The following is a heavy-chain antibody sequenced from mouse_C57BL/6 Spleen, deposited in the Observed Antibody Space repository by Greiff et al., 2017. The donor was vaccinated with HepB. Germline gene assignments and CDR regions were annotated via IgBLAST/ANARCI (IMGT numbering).Heavy chain of an antibody. V-gene: IGHV1-43*01. CDR1: GYSFTGYY. Sequence: VQLKESGPELVKPGASVKISCKASGYSFTGYYMHWVKQSSEKSLEWIGEINPSTGGTSYNQKFKGKATLTVDKSSSTAYMQLKSLTSEESAVYYCARLEGTFDHWGQGTTLTVSS. CDR2: INPSTGGT. J-gene: IGHJ2*01. CDR3: ARLEGTFDH. D-gene: IGHD2-14*01.